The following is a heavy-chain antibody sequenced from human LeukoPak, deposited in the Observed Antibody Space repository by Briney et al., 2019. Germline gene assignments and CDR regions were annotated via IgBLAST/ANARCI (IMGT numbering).Heavy chain of an antibody. CDR3: AKDRGSYEGNFFDY. Sequence: GGSLRLSCAASGFTFSNYGMHWVRQAPGKGLEWVAFIQFDGTNNYYGDSVKGRFTVSRDNSKNTLYLQMNGLRAEDTAVYYCAKDRGSYEGNFFDYWGQGILVTVSS. V-gene: IGHV3-30*02. CDR1: GFTFSNYG. J-gene: IGHJ4*02. D-gene: IGHD1-26*01. CDR2: IQFDGTNN.